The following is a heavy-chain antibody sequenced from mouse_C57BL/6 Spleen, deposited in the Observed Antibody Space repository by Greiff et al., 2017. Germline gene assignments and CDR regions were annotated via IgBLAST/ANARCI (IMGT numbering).Heavy chain of an antibody. Sequence: EVKVVESGGGLVKPGGSLKLSCAASGFTFSDYGMHWVRQAPEKGLEWVAYISSGSSTIYYADTVKGRFTISRDNAKNTLFLQMTSLRSEDTAMYYCARDDYDRDWYFDVWGTGTTVTVSS. CDR2: ISSGSSTI. J-gene: IGHJ1*03. V-gene: IGHV5-17*01. CDR1: GFTFSDYG. CDR3: ARDDYDRDWYFDV. D-gene: IGHD2-4*01.